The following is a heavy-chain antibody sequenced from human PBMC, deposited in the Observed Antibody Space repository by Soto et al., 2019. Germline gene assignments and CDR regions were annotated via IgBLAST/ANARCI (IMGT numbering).Heavy chain of an antibody. D-gene: IGHD2-15*01. Sequence: SQTLSLTCTVSGGSISSYYWSWIRQPPGKGLEWIGYIYYSGSTNYNPSLKSRVTISVDTSKNQFSLKLSSVTAADTAVYYCARVVKVERLEVVPNWFDPWGQGTLVTVSS. J-gene: IGHJ5*02. V-gene: IGHV4-59*01. CDR3: ARVVKVERLEVVPNWFDP. CDR2: IYYSGST. CDR1: GGSISSYY.